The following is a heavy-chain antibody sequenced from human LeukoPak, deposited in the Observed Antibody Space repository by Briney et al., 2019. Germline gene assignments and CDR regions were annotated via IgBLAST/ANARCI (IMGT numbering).Heavy chain of an antibody. CDR1: GFSLSDHY. Sequence: GGTLRLSCAAAGFSLSDHYMSWIRQSPGKELEWVSYSSSSGSYTNYADSVKDRLTISRDNAKNSLYLQMNSLRAEDTAVYFCARRGDGYELDYWGQGTLVTVSS. J-gene: IGHJ4*02. CDR2: SSSSGSYT. D-gene: IGHD5-24*01. V-gene: IGHV3-11*06. CDR3: ARRGDGYELDY.